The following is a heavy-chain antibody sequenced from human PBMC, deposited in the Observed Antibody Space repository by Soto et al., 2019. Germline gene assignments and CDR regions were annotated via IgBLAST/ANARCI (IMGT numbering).Heavy chain of an antibody. CDR3: AHSPGPYGDYMDYYYYMDV. V-gene: IGHV2-5*02. CDR2: IYWDDDK. Sequence: QITLKESGPTLVKPTQTLTLTCTFSGFSLSTSGVGVGWIRQPPGKALEWLALIYWDDDKRYSPSLKSRLTITKDTSKNQVVLTMTNMDPVDTATYYCAHSPGPYGDYMDYYYYMDVWGKGTTVTVSS. D-gene: IGHD4-17*01. J-gene: IGHJ6*03. CDR1: GFSLSTSGVG.